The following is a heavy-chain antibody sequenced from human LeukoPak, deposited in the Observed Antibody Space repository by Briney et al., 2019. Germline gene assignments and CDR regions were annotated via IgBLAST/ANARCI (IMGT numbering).Heavy chain of an antibody. D-gene: IGHD6-6*01. Sequence: ASVTVSCKASGYTFTGYYIHWVRQAPGQGLEWMGWIYPYSGDTNYTQNFQGRVTMTRDTSISTAYMELSSLKSDDTAVYYCARDRNSGSSLDIWGQGTMLTVSS. V-gene: IGHV1-2*02. CDR2: IYPYSGDT. CDR3: ARDRNSGSSLDI. CDR1: GYTFTGYY. J-gene: IGHJ3*02.